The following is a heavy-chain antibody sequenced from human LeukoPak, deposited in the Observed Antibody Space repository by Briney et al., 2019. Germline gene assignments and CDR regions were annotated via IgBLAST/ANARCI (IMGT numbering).Heavy chain of an antibody. J-gene: IGHJ1*01. V-gene: IGHV4-34*01. CDR2: INHSGST. Sequence: PSETLSLTCAVYGGSFSGYYWSWIRQPPGKGLEWIGEINHSGSTNYNPSLKSRVTISVDTSKNQFSLKLSSVTAADTAVYYCARLEDTGNGGRGFFRHGGQGTLVTVSS. D-gene: IGHD4-23*01. CDR1: GGSFSGYY. CDR3: ARLEDTGNGGRGFFRH.